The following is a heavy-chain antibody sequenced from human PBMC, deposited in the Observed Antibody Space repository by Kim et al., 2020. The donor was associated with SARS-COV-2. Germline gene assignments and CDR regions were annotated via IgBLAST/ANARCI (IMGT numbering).Heavy chain of an antibody. V-gene: IGHV1-18*01. D-gene: IGHD1-7*01. CDR3: AREELYYYFTMDV. Sequence: ASGKFSCKASGYTFTNFGISWVRQAPGHGLEWMGWISPYNGKTDYAQKFQGKITMTADTSTSTVYMELRSLSSDDTAIFYCAREELYYYFTMDVWCQGTT. CDR2: ISPYNGKT. CDR1: GYTFTNFG. J-gene: IGHJ6*02.